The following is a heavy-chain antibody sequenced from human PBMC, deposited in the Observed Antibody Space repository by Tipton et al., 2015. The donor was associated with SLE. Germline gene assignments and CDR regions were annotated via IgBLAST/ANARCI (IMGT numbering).Heavy chain of an antibody. CDR1: GYSTSSGYY. J-gene: IGHJ4*02. CDR2: LSHNGVT. V-gene: IGHV4-38-2*01. D-gene: IGHD1-1*01. CDR3: ARVLGNGGDSEY. Sequence: TLSLTCAVSGYSTSSGYYWGWFRQPPGKGLAWIGSLSHNGVTAYNPSLRNRVTIFGVRSKNHFSLSLTSVTAADTAVYYCARVLGNGGDSEYWGQGTLVAVSS.